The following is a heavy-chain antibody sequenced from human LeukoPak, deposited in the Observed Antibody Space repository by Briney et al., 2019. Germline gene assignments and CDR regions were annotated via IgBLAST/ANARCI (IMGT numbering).Heavy chain of an antibody. V-gene: IGHV3-23*01. CDR3: AKRQDVHRNEAGWFDS. CDR2: MNDGDHGS. D-gene: IGHD1-14*01. CDR1: GFTFSNYA. J-gene: IGHJ5*01. Sequence: GGSLRLSCAVSGFTFSNYAMSWVRQAPGKELEWVSGMNDGDHGSYYGESVRGRFTIARDNSKNMMFLQMDSLRAADTAIYYCAKRQDVHRNEAGWFDSWGQGILVTVSS.